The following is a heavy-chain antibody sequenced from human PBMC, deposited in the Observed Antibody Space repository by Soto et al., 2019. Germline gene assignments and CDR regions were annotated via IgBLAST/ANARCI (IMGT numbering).Heavy chain of an antibody. CDR1: GVTFSSYA. V-gene: IGHV1-69*13. CDR2: IIPIFGTA. Sequence: SGKVSCKASGVTFSSYAIRWVRQAPGQGLEWMGGIIPIFGTANYAQKFQGRVTITADESTSTAYMELSSLRSEDTAVYYCVAGGKRWLQSPFDYWGQGTLVTVSS. J-gene: IGHJ4*02. D-gene: IGHD5-12*01. CDR3: VAGGKRWLQSPFDY.